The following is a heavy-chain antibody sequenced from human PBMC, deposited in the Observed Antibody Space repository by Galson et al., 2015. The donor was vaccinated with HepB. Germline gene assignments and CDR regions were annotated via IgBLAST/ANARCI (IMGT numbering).Heavy chain of an antibody. CDR1: GFTFSSYA. CDR3: ARAIWDYYDSSGYYFFDY. J-gene: IGHJ4*02. D-gene: IGHD3-22*01. CDR2: ISSNGGST. Sequence: SLRLSCAASGFTFSSYAMHWVRQAPGKGLEYVSAISSNGGSTYYANSGKGRFNISRDNSKNTLYLQMGSLRAEDMAVYYCARAIWDYYDSSGYYFFDYWGQGTLVTVSS. V-gene: IGHV3-64*01.